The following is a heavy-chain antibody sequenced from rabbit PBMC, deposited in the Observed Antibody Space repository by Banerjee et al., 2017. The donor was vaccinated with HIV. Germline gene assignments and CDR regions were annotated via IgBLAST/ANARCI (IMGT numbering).Heavy chain of an antibody. J-gene: IGHJ3*01. V-gene: IGHV1S7*01. D-gene: IGHD4-1*01. Sequence: QLVESRGGLVQPGESLTLTCKASGFSLSRYWMNWVRQAPGKGLEWIGCIHAGSGSTYYASWVNGRFTISSDNAQNTVDLQMNSLTAADTATYFCARDDYSSEWGTRLDLWGQGTLVTVS. CDR3: ARDDYSSEWGTRLDL. CDR1: GFSLSRYW. CDR2: IHAGSGST.